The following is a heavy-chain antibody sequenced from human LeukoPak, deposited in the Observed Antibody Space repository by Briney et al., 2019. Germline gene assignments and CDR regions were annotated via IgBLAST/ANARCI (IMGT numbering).Heavy chain of an antibody. V-gene: IGHV3-33*08. J-gene: IGHJ4*02. CDR1: GFTFSSYE. CDR2: IWYDGSNK. CDR3: ARAPLRVDYFDY. D-gene: IGHD3-3*01. Sequence: GGSLRLSCAASGFTFSSYEMNWVRQAPGKGLEWVAVIWYDGSNKYYADSVKGRFTISRDNSKNTLYLQMNSLRAEDTAVYYCARAPLRVDYFDYWGQGTLVTVSS.